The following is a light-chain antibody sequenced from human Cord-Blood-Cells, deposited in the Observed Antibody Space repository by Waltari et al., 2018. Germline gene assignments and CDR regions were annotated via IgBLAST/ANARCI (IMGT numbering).Light chain of an antibody. J-gene: IGLJ2*01. Sequence: QSALTQPRSVSGSPGQSVTISCTGTSSDVGGYNYVSWYQQHPGKAPKLMIYGVSKRPSGVPDRFSGSKSGNPASLTISGLQAEDEADYYCCSYAGSYTVVFGGGTKLTVL. CDR2: GVS. CDR1: SSDVGGYNY. V-gene: IGLV2-11*01. CDR3: CSYAGSYTVV.